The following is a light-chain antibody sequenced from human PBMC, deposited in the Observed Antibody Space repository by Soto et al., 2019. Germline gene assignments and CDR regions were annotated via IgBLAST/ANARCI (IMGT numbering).Light chain of an antibody. V-gene: IGKV3-15*01. Sequence: EIVMTQSPATLSVSPGETATLSCRASESVKTNLVWYQQKPGQAPRLLIYGAFTRAAGISFRFSGSASGTEFTLTISSLQSEDFAVYYCHQYDRWPLSLGGGTKVDIK. CDR2: GAF. CDR3: HQYDRWPLS. CDR1: ESVKTN. J-gene: IGKJ4*01.